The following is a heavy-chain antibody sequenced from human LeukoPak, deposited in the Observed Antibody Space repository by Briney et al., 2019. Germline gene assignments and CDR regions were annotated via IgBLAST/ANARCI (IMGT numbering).Heavy chain of an antibody. CDR3: ARTGHPNSSSWYFDY. V-gene: IGHV4-4*08. J-gene: IGHJ4*02. Sequence: SETLSLTCTVSGGSISSDFWSWIRQPPGKGLEWIGYMYHTGISNYNPSLKSRVTISVDTSKNQFSLKLSSVTAADTAVYYCARTGHPNSSSWYFDYWGQGTLVTVSS. D-gene: IGHD6-13*01. CDR2: MYHTGIS. CDR1: GGSISSDF.